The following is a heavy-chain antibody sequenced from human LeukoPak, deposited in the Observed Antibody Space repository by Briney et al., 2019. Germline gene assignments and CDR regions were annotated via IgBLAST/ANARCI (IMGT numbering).Heavy chain of an antibody. J-gene: IGHJ3*02. CDR3: VKRLFDSSAYRGAFDI. CDR2: ISWNSATV. D-gene: IGHD3-10*01. CDR1: GFTFNDYG. V-gene: IGHV3-9*01. Sequence: SLRLSCATSGFTFNDYGMHWVRHAPGKGLEWVSGISWNSATVGYGDSVKGRFTISRDNAKNSLHLQMNSLREEDTALYYCVKRLFDSSAYRGAFDIWGQGTMVTVSS.